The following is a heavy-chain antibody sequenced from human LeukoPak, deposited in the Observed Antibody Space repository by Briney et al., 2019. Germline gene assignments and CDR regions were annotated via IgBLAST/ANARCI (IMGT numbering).Heavy chain of an antibody. V-gene: IGHV1-18*01. CDR2: ISAYNGNT. D-gene: IGHD3-10*01. J-gene: IGHJ4*02. CDR1: GYTFTSYG. CDR3: ARGLSSYGKYYGSGSFFDY. Sequence: GASVKVSCKASGYTFTSYGISWVRQAPGQGLEWMGWISAYNGNTNYAQKLQGRVTMTTDTSTSTAYMELRSLRSDDTAVYYCARGLSSYGKYYGSGSFFDYWGQGTLVTVSS.